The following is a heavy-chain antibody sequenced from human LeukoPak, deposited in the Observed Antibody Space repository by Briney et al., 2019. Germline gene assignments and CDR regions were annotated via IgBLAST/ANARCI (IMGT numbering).Heavy chain of an antibody. V-gene: IGHV3-64*01. CDR2: ISTNGGGT. Sequence: GGSLRLSCAASGFTFSTYAMHWVRQTPGKGLEYVSAISTNGGGTYYANSVKGRFTISRDNSKNTLYLQMGSLRAEDMAVYYCARYCSGVSCYSGYDCWGQGTLVTVSS. D-gene: IGHD2-15*01. CDR1: GFTFSTYA. J-gene: IGHJ4*02. CDR3: ARYCSGVSCYSGYDC.